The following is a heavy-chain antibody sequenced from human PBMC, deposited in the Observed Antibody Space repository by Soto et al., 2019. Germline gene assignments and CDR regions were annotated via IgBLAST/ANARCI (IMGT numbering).Heavy chain of an antibody. D-gene: IGHD4-17*01. CDR1: GGTFSSYA. Sequence: SVKVSCKASGGTFSSYAISWVRQAPGQGLEWMGGIIPIFGTANYAQKFQGRVTITADESTSTAYMELSSLRSEDTAVYYCARSNSISGSRGGDYEVLWYYYYGMDVWGQGTTVTVSS. V-gene: IGHV1-69*13. J-gene: IGHJ6*02. CDR2: IIPIFGTA. CDR3: ARSNSISGSRGGDYEVLWYYYYGMDV.